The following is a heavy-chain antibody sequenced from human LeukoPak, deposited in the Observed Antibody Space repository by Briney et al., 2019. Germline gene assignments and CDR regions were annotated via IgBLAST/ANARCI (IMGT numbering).Heavy chain of an antibody. J-gene: IGHJ4*02. CDR1: GGSISRYY. Sequence: SSETLSLTCTVSGGSISRYYWSWIRRPPGKGLEWIGYIDDSGNTNYNPSLKSQVTISVDKSKNQFSLKLSFVTAADTAMYYCVGEVAAMGSYFDYWGQGTLVTVSS. V-gene: IGHV4-59*01. CDR2: IDDSGNT. D-gene: IGHD2-15*01. CDR3: VGEVAAMGSYFDY.